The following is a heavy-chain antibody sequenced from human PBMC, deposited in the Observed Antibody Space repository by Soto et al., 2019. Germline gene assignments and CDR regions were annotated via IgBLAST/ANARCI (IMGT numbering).Heavy chain of an antibody. CDR1: GFTFSIHE. V-gene: IGHV3-48*03. Sequence: SLSLSCAGSGFTFSIHEMNWVRQAPGKGLEWVSYISSIGVATYYADSVKGRFTISRDNAKNSLYLQMNSLRAEDTAVYYCAREGRVGGIDYWGQGTPVTVSS. CDR2: ISSIGVAT. D-gene: IGHD6-19*01. J-gene: IGHJ4*02. CDR3: AREGRVGGIDY.